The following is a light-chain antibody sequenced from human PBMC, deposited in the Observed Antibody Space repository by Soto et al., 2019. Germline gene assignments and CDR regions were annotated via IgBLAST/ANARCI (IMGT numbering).Light chain of an antibody. CDR3: QQYRYFPWT. J-gene: IGKJ1*01. CDR1: QTISMS. V-gene: IGKV1-5*03. CDR2: KAS. Sequence: DIQMTQSPSTLSASVGDRVTITCRASQTISMSLAWHQQKPGTAPKLLLYKASSLESGAPSRFSGSGSGTEFTLTISSLQPDDFATYYCQQYRYFPWTFGQGTKVDIK.